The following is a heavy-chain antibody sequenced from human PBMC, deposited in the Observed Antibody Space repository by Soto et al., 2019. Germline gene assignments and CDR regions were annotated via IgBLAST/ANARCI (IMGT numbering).Heavy chain of an antibody. J-gene: IGHJ3*02. Sequence: PSLPLPLTYTVVDGYRGGYYWRCIRQHPGEGLEWIGNIYYAGGTKYNPSLKRRVTISVDTSKSQISLKLSSVTAADTAVYYCARHIGKWAFDIWGPGTLVTVSS. D-gene: IGHD2-8*01. CDR1: DGYRGGYY. V-gene: IGHV4-59*08. CDR2: IYYAGGT. CDR3: ARHIGKWAFDI.